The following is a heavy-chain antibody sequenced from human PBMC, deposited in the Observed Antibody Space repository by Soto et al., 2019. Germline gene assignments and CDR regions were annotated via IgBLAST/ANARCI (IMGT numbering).Heavy chain of an antibody. J-gene: IGHJ2*01. D-gene: IGHD2-2*01. V-gene: IGHV1-8*01. CDR1: GYTFTTYD. Sequence: QVQLGQSGAEVKKPGASVKVSCKASGYTFTTYDINWVRQATGQGLEWMGWMNPHSGRTGYAQKFQVRVTITRDTSTSTAYMELTSLTSDDTAVYYCARSTRIPLWHFDPWGRGTLVTVSS. CDR3: ARSTRIPLWHFDP. CDR2: MNPHSGRT.